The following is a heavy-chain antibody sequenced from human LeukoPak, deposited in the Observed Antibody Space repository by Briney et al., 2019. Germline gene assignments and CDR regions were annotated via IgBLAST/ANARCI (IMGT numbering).Heavy chain of an antibody. Sequence: GGSLRLSCAASGFTVSSNYMSWVRQAPGKGLEWVSVIYSGGSTYYADSVKGRFTISRDNSKNTLYLQMNSLRAEDTAVYYCAREGAGYYDSSGYNFDYWGQGTLVTVSS. V-gene: IGHV3-66*01. CDR3: AREGAGYYDSSGYNFDY. J-gene: IGHJ4*02. D-gene: IGHD3-22*01. CDR1: GFTVSSNY. CDR2: IYSGGST.